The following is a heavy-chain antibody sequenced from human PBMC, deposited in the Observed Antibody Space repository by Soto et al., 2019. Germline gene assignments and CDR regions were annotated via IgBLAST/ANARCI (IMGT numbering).Heavy chain of an antibody. Sequence: QVQLVESGGGVVQPGRSLRLSCAASGFTFSRHAMHWVRQAPGKGLEWVAVILTDGRDKYHADSVKGRFTISRDNSKNTLYLQMNSLRAEDTAVYYCAKDHDLAAAGYYFDYWGQGTLVTVSS. CDR3: AKDHDLAAAGYYFDY. V-gene: IGHV3-30*04. CDR2: ILTDGRDK. D-gene: IGHD6-13*01. CDR1: GFTFSRHA. J-gene: IGHJ4*02.